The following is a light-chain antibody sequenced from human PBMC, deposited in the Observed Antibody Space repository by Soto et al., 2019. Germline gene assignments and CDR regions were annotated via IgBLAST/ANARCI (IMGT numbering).Light chain of an antibody. V-gene: IGKV3-15*01. CDR2: GAS. Sequence: EILMTQSPDTLSVSPGESATLSCRASQRVYSNLAWYQQRPGQAPRLLIYGASTRATGVPARFSGRGSGTEFTLTISSLQSEDFAVYYCQQRSNLLTFGGGTKVDIK. J-gene: IGKJ4*01. CDR3: QQRSNLLT. CDR1: QRVYSN.